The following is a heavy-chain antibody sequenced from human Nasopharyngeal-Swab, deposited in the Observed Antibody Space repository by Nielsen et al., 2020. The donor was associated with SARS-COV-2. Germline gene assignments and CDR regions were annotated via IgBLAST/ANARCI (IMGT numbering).Heavy chain of an antibody. J-gene: IGHJ5*02. V-gene: IGHV4-39*07. CDR2: IYYNGIT. CDR1: GGSMTSNNYY. CDR3: ARAIKIFGAVVGSFDP. D-gene: IGHD3-3*01. Sequence: ETLSLTCSVSGGSMTSNNYYWGWIRQPPEKGLEWIGNIYYNGITYYNPSLKSRVTISLDTSKSQFSLKLTSVTAADTAVYYCARAIKIFGAVVGSFDPWGQGTLVTVSS.